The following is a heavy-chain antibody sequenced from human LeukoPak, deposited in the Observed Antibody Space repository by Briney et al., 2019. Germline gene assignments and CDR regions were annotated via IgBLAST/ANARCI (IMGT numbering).Heavy chain of an antibody. CDR3: VTGRYSYGWYDH. D-gene: IGHD1-26*01. CDR1: GGFISSFY. J-gene: IGHJ5*02. CDR2: MYYGGSP. V-gene: IGHV4-59*13. Sequence: PSETLSLTCTVSGGFISSFYWSWIRQPPGKGLEWIGYMYYGGSPNYNPSLKSRVITSLDTSKKQFSLKLNSVTTADTAVYYCVTGRYSYGWYDHWGQGILVIVSS.